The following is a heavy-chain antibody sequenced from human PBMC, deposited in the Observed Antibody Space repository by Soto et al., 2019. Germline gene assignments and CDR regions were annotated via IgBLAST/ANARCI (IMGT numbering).Heavy chain of an antibody. D-gene: IGHD5-18*01. V-gene: IGHV3-15*01. CDR2: IKSKTDGGTT. Sequence: GGSLRLSCAASGFTFSNAWMSWVRQAPGKGLEWVGRIKSKTDGGTTDYAAPVKGRFTISRDDSKNTLYLQMNSLKTEDTAVYYCTTDSGYSYGYKYYFDYWGQGTLVTV. CDR3: TTDSGYSYGYKYYFDY. CDR1: GFTFSNAW. J-gene: IGHJ4*02.